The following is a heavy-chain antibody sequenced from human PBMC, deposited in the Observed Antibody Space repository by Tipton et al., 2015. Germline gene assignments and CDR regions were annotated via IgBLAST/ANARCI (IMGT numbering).Heavy chain of an antibody. J-gene: IGHJ6*02. CDR3: ARGTGPTYYYGMDV. V-gene: IGHV3-21*01. Sequence: SLRLSCAASGFTFSRYNMNWVRQAPGKGLEWVSSISSSSSYIYYADSVKGRFTISRDNAKNSLYLQMNSLRAEDTAVYYCARGTGPTYYYGMDVWGQGTTVTVSS. CDR1: GFTFSRYN. CDR2: ISSSSSYI. D-gene: IGHD1-1*01.